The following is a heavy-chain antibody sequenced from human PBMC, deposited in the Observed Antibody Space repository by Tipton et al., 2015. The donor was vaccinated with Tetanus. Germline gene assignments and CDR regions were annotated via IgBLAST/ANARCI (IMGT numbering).Heavy chain of an antibody. CDR3: ARCNDYGSLTPIDL. J-gene: IGHJ5*02. Sequence: QLVQSGAEVKKPGASVKISCKASGYTFTSYLIHWVRQAPGQGLEWVGGISPVFGTSNYAQNFQDRVTVTADKSTSTVYMELRSLRPDDTAVYYCARCNDYGSLTPIDLWGPGTRVTVSS. CDR2: ISPVFGTS. D-gene: IGHD4-17*01. V-gene: IGHV1-69*06. CDR1: GYTFTSYL.